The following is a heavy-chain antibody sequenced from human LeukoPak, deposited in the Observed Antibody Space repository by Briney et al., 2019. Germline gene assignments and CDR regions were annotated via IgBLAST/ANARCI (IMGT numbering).Heavy chain of an antibody. CDR1: GGSISSGDYY. CDR3: ARARNYYAKSGHYFDY. CDR2: IYYSGST. Sequence: SQTLSLTCTVSGGSISSGDYYWSWLRQPPGKGLQCIGYIYYSGSTYYNPSLKSRLTISVDTSKNQFSLKLSSVTAADTAVYYCARARNYYAKSGHYFDYWGQGTLVTVSS. J-gene: IGHJ4*02. V-gene: IGHV4-30-4*01. D-gene: IGHD3-22*01.